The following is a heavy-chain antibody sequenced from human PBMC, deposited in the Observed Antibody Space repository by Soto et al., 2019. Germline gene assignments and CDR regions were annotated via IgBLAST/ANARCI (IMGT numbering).Heavy chain of an antibody. V-gene: IGHV3-7*01. Sequence: LRLSCADSGFTLSGYWMSWVRQTPGKGLEWVANIKQDGSEKYYVDSVKGRFTISRDNAQNSLYLQMNSLRAEDTAVYYCARLIPGSACGGDCYLNGFDYWGQRTLVTVSS. CDR3: ARLIPGSACGGDCYLNGFDY. CDR1: GFTLSGYW. CDR2: IKQDGSEK. J-gene: IGHJ4*02. D-gene: IGHD2-21*02.